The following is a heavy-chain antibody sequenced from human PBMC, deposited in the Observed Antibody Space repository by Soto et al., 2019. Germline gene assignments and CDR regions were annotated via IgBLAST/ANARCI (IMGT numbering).Heavy chain of an antibody. CDR3: ARTTAVPNTLRSRYFFDY. CDR1: GGSVSDKTYY. Sequence: XETLVLTFSVSGGSVSDKTYYWSWIRQPRGKSLEWIGYVYYSGTTNYNPSLKSRVTISVDLSKNRFSLRLSSVTTADTALYYCARTTAVPNTLRSRYFFDYWGQGTLVTVSS. D-gene: IGHD4-17*01. CDR2: VYYSGTT. V-gene: IGHV4-61*01. J-gene: IGHJ4*02.